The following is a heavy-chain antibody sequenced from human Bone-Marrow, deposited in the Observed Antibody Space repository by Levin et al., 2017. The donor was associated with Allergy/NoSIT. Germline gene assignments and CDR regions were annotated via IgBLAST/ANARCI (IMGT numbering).Heavy chain of an antibody. CDR3: ARGKQLGLAWVHPFDN. J-gene: IGHJ4*02. CDR1: GFTFSDYN. CDR2: ISNDYDTR. D-gene: IGHD1-1*01. Sequence: GESLKISCEASGFTFSDYNMVWVRQAPGKGLEWLSYISNDYDTRYYANSLKGRFTISRDNARNSLYLQMNSLTTEDTAVYFCARGKQLGLAWVHPFDNWGQGSLVIVSS. V-gene: IGHV3-48*01.